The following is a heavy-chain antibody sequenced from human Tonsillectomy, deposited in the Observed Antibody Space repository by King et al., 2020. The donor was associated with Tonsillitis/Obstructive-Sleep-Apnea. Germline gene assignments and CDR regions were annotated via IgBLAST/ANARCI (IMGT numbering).Heavy chain of an antibody. CDR1: GFTFSSYW. V-gene: IGHV3-7*04. J-gene: IGHJ2*01. D-gene: IGHD3-16*02. CDR3: ARFMITLGGVIDRGYFDL. CDR2: IKQDGSEK. Sequence: VQLVESGGGLVQPGGSLRLSCAASGFTFSSYWMSWVRQAPGKGLEWVANIKQDGSEKYYVDSVKGRFTISRDNANNSLYLQMNSLRAEDTAVYYCARFMITLGGVIDRGYFDLWGRGTLVTVSS.